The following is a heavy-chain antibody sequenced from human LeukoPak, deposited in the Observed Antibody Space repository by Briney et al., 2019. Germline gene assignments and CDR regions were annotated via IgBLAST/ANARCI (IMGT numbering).Heavy chain of an antibody. CDR3: ARDRYDYVWGSYRFDY. V-gene: IGHV3-48*03. J-gene: IGHJ4*02. D-gene: IGHD3-16*02. CDR2: ISSSGSTI. CDR1: GFTFSSYE. Sequence: GGSLRLSCAASGFTFSSYEMNWVRQAPGKGLEWVSYISSSGSTIYYADSVKGRFTISRDNAKNSLYLQMNSLGAEDTAVYYCARDRYDYVWGSYRFDYWGQGTLVTVSS.